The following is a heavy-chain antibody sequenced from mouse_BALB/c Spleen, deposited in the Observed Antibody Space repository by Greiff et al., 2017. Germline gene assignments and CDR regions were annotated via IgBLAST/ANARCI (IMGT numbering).Heavy chain of an antibody. CDR1: GYTFTSYV. CDR2: INPYNDGT. V-gene: IGHV1-14*01. CDR3: ARGGRYDDAQGQASFAY. D-gene: IGHD2-14*01. J-gene: IGHJ3*01. Sequence: EVQLQQSGPELVKPGASVKMSCKASGYTFTSYVMHWVKQKPGQGLEWIGYINPYNDGTKYNEKFKGKATLTSDKSSSTAYMELSSLTSEDSAVYYCARGGRYDDAQGQASFAYWGQGTLVTVSA.